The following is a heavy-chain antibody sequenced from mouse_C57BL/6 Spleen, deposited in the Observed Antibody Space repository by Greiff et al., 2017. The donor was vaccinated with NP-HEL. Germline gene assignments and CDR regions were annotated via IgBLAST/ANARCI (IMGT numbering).Heavy chain of an antibody. Sequence: QVQLQQPGAELVRPGTSVKLSCKASGYTFTSYWMHWVKQRPGQGLEWIGVIDPSDSYTNYNQKFKGKATLTVDTSSSTAYMQLSSLTSEDSAVYYCARAPNWEWYFDVWGTGTTVTVSS. CDR2: IDPSDSYT. V-gene: IGHV1-59*01. J-gene: IGHJ1*03. D-gene: IGHD4-1*01. CDR1: GYTFTSYW. CDR3: ARAPNWEWYFDV.